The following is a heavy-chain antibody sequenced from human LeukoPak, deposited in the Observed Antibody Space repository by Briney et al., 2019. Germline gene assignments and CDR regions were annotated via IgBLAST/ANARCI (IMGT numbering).Heavy chain of an antibody. CDR3: ARASGSYFFYNLPTFDY. CDR2: INPNSGGT. J-gene: IGHJ4*02. CDR1: GYTFTGYC. Sequence: GASVKVSCKASGYTFTGYCMHWVRQAPGQGLEWMGWINPNSGGTNYAQKFQGRVTMTRDTSISTAYMELSRLRSDDTAVYYCARASGSYFFYNLPTFDYWGQGTLVTVSS. V-gene: IGHV1-2*02. D-gene: IGHD1-26*01.